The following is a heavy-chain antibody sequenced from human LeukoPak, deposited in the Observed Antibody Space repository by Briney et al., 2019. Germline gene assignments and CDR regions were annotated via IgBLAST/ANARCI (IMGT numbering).Heavy chain of an antibody. J-gene: IGHJ3*02. CDR3: ARHCCSGPAKRVFDI. CDR2: ISYSGNT. D-gene: IGHD2-15*01. CDR1: GGSIISSDYH. V-gene: IGHV4-39*01. Sequence: SETLSLTCTVSGGSIISSDYHWGWVRQPPGTGLEWIVTISYSGNTDYNPSLRSRVTISVDTSNNQFSLRLGSVTAADTAVYHCARHCCSGPAKRVFDIWGQGTMVTVSS.